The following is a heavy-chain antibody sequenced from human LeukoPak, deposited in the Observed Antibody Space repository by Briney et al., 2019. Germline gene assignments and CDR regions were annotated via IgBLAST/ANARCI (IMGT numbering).Heavy chain of an antibody. J-gene: IGHJ5*02. V-gene: IGHV3-23*01. Sequence: GGSLRLSCAASGFIFSSYAMSWVRQAPGKGLEWVSAISGSGGSTYYADSVKGRFTISRDNSKNTLYLQMNSLRAEDTAVYYCAKDQYSSSWYLKGIGWFDPWGQGTLVTVSS. CDR1: GFIFSSYA. CDR2: ISGSGGST. D-gene: IGHD6-13*01. CDR3: AKDQYSSSWYLKGIGWFDP.